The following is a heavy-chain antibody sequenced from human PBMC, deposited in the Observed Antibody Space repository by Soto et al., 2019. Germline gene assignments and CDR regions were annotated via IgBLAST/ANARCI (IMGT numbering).Heavy chain of an antibody. D-gene: IGHD3-22*01. CDR2: IYYSGST. CDR3: ARDVGDYYDSSGYYFGY. Sequence: SETLSLTCTVSGGSISSGGYYWSWIRQPPGKGLEWIGYIYYSGSTNYNPSLKSRVTISVDTSKNRFSLKLSSVTAADTAVYYCARDVGDYYDSSGYYFGYWGQGTLVTVSS. J-gene: IGHJ4*02. V-gene: IGHV4-61*08. CDR1: GGSISSGGYY.